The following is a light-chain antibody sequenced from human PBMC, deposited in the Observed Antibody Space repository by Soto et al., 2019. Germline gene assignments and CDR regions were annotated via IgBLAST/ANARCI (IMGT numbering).Light chain of an antibody. CDR3: SSYTASSTYV. V-gene: IGLV2-14*03. J-gene: IGLJ1*01. CDR2: DVS. CDR1: SSDVGGYNY. Sequence: QSVPTQPASVSGSPGQSITISCTRTSSDVGGYNYVSWYQHHPGKAPKLMIFDVSNRPSGVSNRFSGSKSGNTASLTISGLQAEDEADYYCSSYTASSTYVFGTGTKVTVL.